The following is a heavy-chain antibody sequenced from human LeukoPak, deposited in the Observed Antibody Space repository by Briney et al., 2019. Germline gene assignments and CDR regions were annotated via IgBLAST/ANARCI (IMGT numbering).Heavy chain of an antibody. Sequence: ASVKVSCKASGYTFTGYYMHWVRQAPGQGLECMGWINPNSGGTNYAQKFQGRGTMTRDTSISTAYMELSRLRSDDTAVYYCARELELRVANWFDPWGQGTLVTVSS. J-gene: IGHJ5*02. CDR1: GYTFTGYY. CDR2: INPNSGGT. V-gene: IGHV1-2*02. D-gene: IGHD1-7*01. CDR3: ARELELRVANWFDP.